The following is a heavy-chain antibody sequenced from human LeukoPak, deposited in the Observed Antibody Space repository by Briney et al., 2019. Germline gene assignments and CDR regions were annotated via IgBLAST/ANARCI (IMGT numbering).Heavy chain of an antibody. V-gene: IGHV4-59*01. CDR1: GGSISSYY. CDR3: ARGPFGYSSSWYEDY. Sequence: SETLSLTCTVSGGSISSYYWSWIRQPPGKGLEWIGYIYYSGSTNYNPSLKSRVTISVDTSKNQFSLKLSSVTAADTAAYYCARGPFGYSSSWYEDYWGQGTLVTVSS. D-gene: IGHD6-13*01. J-gene: IGHJ4*02. CDR2: IYYSGST.